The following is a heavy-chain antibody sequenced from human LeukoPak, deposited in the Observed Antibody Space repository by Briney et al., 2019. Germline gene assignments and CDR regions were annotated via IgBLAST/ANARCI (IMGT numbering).Heavy chain of an antibody. CDR2: TYYRSKWYN. J-gene: IGHJ6*02. CDR1: GDSVSSNRAA. CDR3: ARDRLESISAQWDYYGMDV. Sequence: SQTLSLTCAISGDSVSSNRAAWNWIRQSPSRGLEWLGRTYYRSKWYNDYAVSVKSRIIINPDTSKNQFSLQLKSVTPEDTAVYYCARDRLESISAQWDYYGMDVWGQGTTVTVSS. V-gene: IGHV6-1*01. D-gene: IGHD2-8*01.